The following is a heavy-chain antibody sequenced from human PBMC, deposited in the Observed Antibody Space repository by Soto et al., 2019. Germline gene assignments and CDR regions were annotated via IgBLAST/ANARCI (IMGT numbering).Heavy chain of an antibody. CDR2: ITGDGTNT. D-gene: IGHD5-12*01. J-gene: IGHJ4*02. CDR3: ARDGGYGTPFDY. V-gene: IGHV3-74*01. CDR1: GFAFSSYW. Sequence: EVQLGQSGGGLVQPGGSLSLACAASGFAFSSYWLHLVRQAPCKGLMIVSRITGDGTNTAYATSVKGRFTIARDNAKTMVYLQMDSLKAEETAVYYCARDGGYGTPFDYWGQGALVTVSS.